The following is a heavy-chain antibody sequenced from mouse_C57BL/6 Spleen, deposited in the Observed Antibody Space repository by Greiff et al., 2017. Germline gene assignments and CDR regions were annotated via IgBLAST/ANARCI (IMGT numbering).Heavy chain of an antibody. J-gene: IGHJ2*02. D-gene: IGHD2-4*01. CDR3: ASHEEGAYYYVSSYIDY. V-gene: IGHV1-62-2*01. Sequence: QVQLQQSGAELVKPGASVKLSCKASGYTFTEYTIHWVKQRCGQGLEWIGWFYPGSGSIKYNEKFKDKATLTAYQSSSTVYMVLSRLTSEDSAVYFFASHEEGAYYYVSSYIDYCGQGTSHTVSS. CDR2: FYPGSGSI. CDR1: GYTFTEYT.